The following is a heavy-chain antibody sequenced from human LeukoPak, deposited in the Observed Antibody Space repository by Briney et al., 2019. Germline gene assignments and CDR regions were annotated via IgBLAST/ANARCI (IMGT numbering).Heavy chain of an antibody. CDR1: GFTFSSYG. Sequence: PGRSLRLSCAASGFTFSSYGMHWVRQAPGKGLEWVAVISYDGSNKYYADSVKGRFTISRDNSKNTLYLQMNSLRAEDTAVYYCARAPAVAVLDYWGQGALVTVSS. CDR2: ISYDGSNK. J-gene: IGHJ4*02. CDR3: ARAPAVAVLDY. V-gene: IGHV3-30*03. D-gene: IGHD6-19*01.